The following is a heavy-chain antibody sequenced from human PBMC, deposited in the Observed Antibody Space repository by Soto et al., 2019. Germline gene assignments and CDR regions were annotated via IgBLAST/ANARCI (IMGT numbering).Heavy chain of an antibody. J-gene: IGHJ6*02. CDR3: ARALGFPDYYYYGMDV. Sequence: QVQLQESGPGLVKPSETLSLTCTVSGGSVSSGSYYWSWIRQPPGKGLEWIGYIYYSGSTNYNPSLKSRVTISVDTSKNQFPLKLSSVTAADTAVYYCARALGFPDYYYYGMDVWGQGTTVTVSS. CDR1: GGSVSSGSYY. CDR2: IYYSGST. V-gene: IGHV4-61*01. D-gene: IGHD3-16*01.